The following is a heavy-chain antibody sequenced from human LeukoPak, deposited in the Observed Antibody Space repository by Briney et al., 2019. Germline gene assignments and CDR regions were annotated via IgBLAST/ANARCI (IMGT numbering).Heavy chain of an antibody. V-gene: IGHV4-59*01. D-gene: IGHD1-26*01. CDR3: ARDRIVGATIDAFDI. CDR1: GGFISGYY. Sequence: SETLSLTCAVSGGFISGYYWSWLRQTPGKGLEWIGYIYYTRSTNYNSSLRSRVTISIDTSRNRFSLKLNSVTAADTAVYYCARDRIVGATIDAFDIWGQGTMVTVSS. CDR2: IYYTRST. J-gene: IGHJ3*02.